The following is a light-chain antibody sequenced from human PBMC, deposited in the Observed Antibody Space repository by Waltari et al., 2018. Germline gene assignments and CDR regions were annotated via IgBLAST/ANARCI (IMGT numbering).Light chain of an antibody. CDR3: ISYAGNNKYV. J-gene: IGLJ1*01. CDR1: SSDVGAYNY. V-gene: IGLV2-8*01. Sequence: QSALTQPPSASGSPGPSVTISCTGTSSDVGAYNYVSWYQQYPDKAPKLMIYEVTKRPSGVPDRVSGSKSGNTASLTVSGLQAEDEADYYCISYAGNNKYVLGAGTKVTVL. CDR2: EVT.